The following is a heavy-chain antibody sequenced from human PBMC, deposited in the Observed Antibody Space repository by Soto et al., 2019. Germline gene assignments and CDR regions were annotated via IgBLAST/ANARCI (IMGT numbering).Heavy chain of an antibody. V-gene: IGHV3-30*18. CDR1: GLTFSSYG. J-gene: IGHJ6*01. Sequence: QVYLVESGGGVVQPGRSLRLSCAVSGLTFSSYGMHWVRQAPGKGLEWVAVISYDGSKKYYADSVKGRFTISRDNSKNSVYLQMNSRRPEDTAVYYVAKSSTAEYYDYGMGVWGQGTTVTVSS. D-gene: IGHD4-4*01. CDR2: ISYDGSKK. CDR3: AKSSTAEYYDYGMGV.